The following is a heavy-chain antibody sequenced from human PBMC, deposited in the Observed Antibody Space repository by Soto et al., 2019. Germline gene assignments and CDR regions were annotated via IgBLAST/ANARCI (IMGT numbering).Heavy chain of an antibody. V-gene: IGHV3-33*03. CDR2: IWYDGSNK. CDR1: GFSFISYG. CDR3: ARAQYTGSYFDACDV. Sequence: GWSLRLSCAASGFSFISYGMHWFRQAPGKGLDWVAVIWYDGSNKYYAESVKGRFTISRDNSKNTLYVQMNSLTVEDTAVYYCARAQYTGSYFDACDVWGQGTMVTVSS. D-gene: IGHD1-26*01. J-gene: IGHJ3*01.